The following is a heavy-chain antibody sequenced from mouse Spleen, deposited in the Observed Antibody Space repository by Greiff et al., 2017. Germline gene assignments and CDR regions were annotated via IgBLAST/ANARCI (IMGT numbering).Heavy chain of an antibody. CDR2: ISSGGGNT. CDR1: GFTFSGYA. Sequence: EVKLVESGGGLVKLGGSLKLSCAASGFTFSGYAMSWVRQTPEKRLEWVATISSGGGNTYYPDSVKGRFTISRDNAKNTLYLQMSSLKSEDTAMYYCARQGTTVVATNQAWFAYWGQGTLVTVSA. J-gene: IGHJ3*01. V-gene: IGHV5-9*04. CDR3: ARQGTTVVATNQAWFAY. D-gene: IGHD1-1*01.